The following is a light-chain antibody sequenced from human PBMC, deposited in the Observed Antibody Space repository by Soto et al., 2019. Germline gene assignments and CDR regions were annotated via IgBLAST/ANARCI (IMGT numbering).Light chain of an antibody. V-gene: IGLV1-40*01. CDR2: GNS. Sequence: QSVLTQPPSVSGAPGQRVTISCTGSSSNIGAGYDVHWYQQLPGTPPKLLIYGNSNRTSGVPDRFSGSKSGTSASLAITGLQAEDEADYYCQSYDSSLSGPVVFGGGTKLTVL. CDR1: SSNIGAGYD. CDR3: QSYDSSLSGPVV. J-gene: IGLJ2*01.